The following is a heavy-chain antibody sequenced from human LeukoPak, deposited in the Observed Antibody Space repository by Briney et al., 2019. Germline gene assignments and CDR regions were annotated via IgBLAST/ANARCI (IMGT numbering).Heavy chain of an antibody. D-gene: IGHD4-17*01. V-gene: IGHV3-53*01. CDR3: ASGGDYHDWYFDL. Sequence: GGSLRLSCAASGFTVSSNYMSWVRQAPGKGLEWVSVIYSGGSIYYADSVKGRFTISRDNAKNSLYLQMNSLRAEDTAVYYCASGGDYHDWYFDLWGRGTLVTVSS. CDR1: GFTVSSNY. CDR2: IYSGGSI. J-gene: IGHJ2*01.